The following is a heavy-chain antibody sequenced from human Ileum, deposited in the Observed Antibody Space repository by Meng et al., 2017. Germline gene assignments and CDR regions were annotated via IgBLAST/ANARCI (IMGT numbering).Heavy chain of an antibody. J-gene: IGHJ4*02. CDR3: AGDSHGFGDGPF. V-gene: IGHV1-46*01. D-gene: IGHD4-17*01. CDR2: INAGDGGT. CDR1: GSTFTNYY. Sequence: QVQLLQSVAELEKPWASLKVSCKPFGSTFTNYYVHWVRQAPGQGLDWMGLINAGDGGTTYAQKFQDRVTLTRDTSTSTLYMEVRSLRSDDTAMYYCAGDSHGFGDGPFWGQGTLVTVSS.